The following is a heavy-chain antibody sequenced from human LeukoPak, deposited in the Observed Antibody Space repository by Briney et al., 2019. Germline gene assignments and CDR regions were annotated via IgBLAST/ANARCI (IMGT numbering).Heavy chain of an antibody. J-gene: IGHJ4*02. CDR3: ARGLVSGSYYGVDYFDY. Sequence: SETLSLTCTVSGGSISSSSYYWGWIRQPPGKGLEWIGSIYYSGSTYYNPSLKSRVTISVDTSKNQFSLKLSSVTAADTAVYYCARGLVSGSYYGVDYFDYWGQGTLVTVSS. CDR1: GGSISSSSYY. CDR2: IYYSGST. D-gene: IGHD1-26*01. V-gene: IGHV4-39*01.